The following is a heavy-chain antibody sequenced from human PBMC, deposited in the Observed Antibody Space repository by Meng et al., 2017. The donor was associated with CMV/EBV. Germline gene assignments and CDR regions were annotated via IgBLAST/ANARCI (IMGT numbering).Heavy chain of an antibody. V-gene: IGHV3-53*01. CDR1: GFTVSSNY. J-gene: IGHJ6*02. CDR2: IYSGGST. D-gene: IGHD6-19*01. CDR3: ARDGRFSDISSGWYRDKYYYYGMDV. Sequence: GGSLRLSCAASGFTVSSNYMSWVRQAPGKGLEWVSVIYSGGSTYYADSVKGRFTIYRDNSKNTLYLQMNSLRAEDTAVYYCARDGRFSDISSGWYRDKYYYYGMDVWGQGTTVTVSS.